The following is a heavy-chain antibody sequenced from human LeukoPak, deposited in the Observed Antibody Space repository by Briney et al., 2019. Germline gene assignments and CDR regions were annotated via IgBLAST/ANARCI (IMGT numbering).Heavy chain of an antibody. D-gene: IGHD4-17*01. CDR1: GGSISSYY. CDR3: ARDGFGDYAYDY. V-gene: IGHV4-59*01. CDR2: IYYSGST. J-gene: IGHJ4*02. Sequence: PSETLSLTCTVSGGSISSYYWSWIRQPPGKGLEWIGYIYYSGSTNYNPSLKSRVTISVDTSKNQFSLELSSVTAADTAVYYCARDGFGDYAYDYWGQGTLVTVSS.